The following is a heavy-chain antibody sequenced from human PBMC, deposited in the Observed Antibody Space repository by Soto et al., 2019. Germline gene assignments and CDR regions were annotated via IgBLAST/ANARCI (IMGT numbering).Heavy chain of an antibody. CDR1: GGSFSGYY. J-gene: IGHJ6*03. Sequence: QVQLQQWGAGLLKPSETLSLTCSVYGGSFSGYYWSWIRQPPGKGLEWIGELNHSGSTNYNPSLKRRFTISVGTSKNQFSLKLSSVTAADTAVYYCATGDDFWSGYYSGTSYYYYMYVWGKGTTVTVSS. D-gene: IGHD3-3*01. CDR3: ATGDDFWSGYYSGTSYYYYMYV. V-gene: IGHV4-34*01. CDR2: LNHSGST.